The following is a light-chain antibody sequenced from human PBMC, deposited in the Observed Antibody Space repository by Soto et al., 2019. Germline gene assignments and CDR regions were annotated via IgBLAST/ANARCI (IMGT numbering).Light chain of an antibody. CDR1: QSISSY. CDR2: AAS. CDR3: QQSYSTPLT. Sequence: DIQMTQSPSSLSASVGDRVTITCRAGQSISSYLNWYQQKPGKAPKLLIYAASSLQSGVPSRFSGSGSGKDFNITIRSLQPEDFATYYCQQSYSTPLTFGGGTKV. J-gene: IGKJ4*01. V-gene: IGKV1-39*01.